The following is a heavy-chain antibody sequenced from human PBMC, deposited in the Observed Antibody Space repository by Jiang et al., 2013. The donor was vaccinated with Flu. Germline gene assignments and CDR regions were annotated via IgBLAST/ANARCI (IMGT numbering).Heavy chain of an antibody. V-gene: IGHV3-23*01. CDR2: ISGGGGYYT. Sequence: GKGLQWVSVISGGGGYYTYYADSVKGRFTISRDNSKNTPYLQMNSLGADDTAVYYCARDPGDLYCGSPSCRMNSYYGMDVWGQGTTVTVSS. D-gene: IGHD2-2*01. J-gene: IGHJ6*02. CDR3: ARDPGDLYCGSPSCRMNSYYGMDV.